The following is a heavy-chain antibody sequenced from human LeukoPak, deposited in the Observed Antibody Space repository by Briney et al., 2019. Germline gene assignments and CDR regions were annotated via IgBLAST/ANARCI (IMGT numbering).Heavy chain of an antibody. J-gene: IGHJ6*03. CDR3: AAVRGVLSYYYMDV. V-gene: IGHV4-34*01. CDR1: GGSFSGYY. CDR2: INHSGST. D-gene: IGHD3-10*01. Sequence: PSETLSLTCAVYGGSFSGYYWSWIRQPPGKGLEWIGEINHSGSTNYNPSLKSRVTISVDTSKNQFSLKLSSVTAADTAVYYCAAVRGVLSYYYMDVWGKGATVTISS.